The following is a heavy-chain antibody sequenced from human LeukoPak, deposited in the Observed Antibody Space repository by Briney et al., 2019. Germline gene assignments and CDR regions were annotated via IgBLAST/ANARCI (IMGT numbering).Heavy chain of an antibody. Sequence: TGGSLRLSCAASGFTFSSYSMNWVRQAPGKGLEWVSSISTSSLYIYYADSVRGRFTISRDNAKNSLYLQMNSLRAEDTAVYYCARDSDWNDGLDYWGQGTPVTVSS. CDR2: ISTSSLYI. CDR1: GFTFSSYS. CDR3: ARDSDWNDGLDY. J-gene: IGHJ4*02. D-gene: IGHD1-1*01. V-gene: IGHV3-21*01.